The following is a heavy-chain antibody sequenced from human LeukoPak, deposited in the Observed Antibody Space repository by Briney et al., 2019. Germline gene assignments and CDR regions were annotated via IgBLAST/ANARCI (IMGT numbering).Heavy chain of an antibody. Sequence: ASVKVSCKASGYTFTSYGISWVRQAPGQGLEWMGWISAYNGNTNYAQKLQGRVTMTTDTSTSTAHMELRSLRSDDTAVYYCARDRFYYDSSGYSPDPHAFDTWGQGTMVTVSS. CDR1: GYTFTSYG. D-gene: IGHD3-22*01. V-gene: IGHV1-18*01. J-gene: IGHJ3*02. CDR2: ISAYNGNT. CDR3: ARDRFYYDSSGYSPDPHAFDT.